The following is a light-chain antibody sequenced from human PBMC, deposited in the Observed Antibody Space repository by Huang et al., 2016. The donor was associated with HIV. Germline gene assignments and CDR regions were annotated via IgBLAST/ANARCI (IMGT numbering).Light chain of an antibody. CDR1: KSVLYSSNNKNY. V-gene: IGKV4-1*01. Sequence: DIVMTQSPDSLAVSLGERATINCKSSKSVLYSSNNKNYLAWYQQKPGQPPKLLIYWASTRESGVPDRFSGSGSGTDFTRTISSLQAEDVAVYYCQQYYSTPFTFGPGTKVDIK. CDR3: QQYYSTPFT. CDR2: WAS. J-gene: IGKJ3*01.